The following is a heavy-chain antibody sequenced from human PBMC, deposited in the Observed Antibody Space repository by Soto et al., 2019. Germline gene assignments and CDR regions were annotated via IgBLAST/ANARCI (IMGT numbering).Heavy chain of an antibody. D-gene: IGHD1-26*01. CDR1: GGSISSSNW. CDR2: IYHSGST. J-gene: IGHJ5*02. V-gene: IGHV4-4*02. Sequence: QVQLQESGPGLVKPSGTLSLTCAVSGGSISSSNWWSWVRQPPGKGLEWIGEIYHSGSTNYNPSLKSRVTISVDKSKSQFSLKLSSVTAADTAVYYCARFGVGAATNNWFDPWGQGTLVTVSS. CDR3: ARFGVGAATNNWFDP.